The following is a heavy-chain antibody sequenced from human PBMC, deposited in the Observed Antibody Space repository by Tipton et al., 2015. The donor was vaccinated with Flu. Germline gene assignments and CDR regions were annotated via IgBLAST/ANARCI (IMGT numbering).Heavy chain of an antibody. CDR3: ARLAVAGTAVSHCYYGMDV. V-gene: IGHV1-69*01. Sequence: QLVQSGAEVRKPGSSVKVSCKASGGRFTTYSISWVRQAPGQGLQWMGGIIPIFGPANYAQKFQGRVTITADESTSTAYMELGSLRSEDTAVYYCARLAVAGTAVSHCYYGMDVWGQGTTVTVSS. CDR1: GGRFTTYS. J-gene: IGHJ6*02. CDR2: IIPIFGPA. D-gene: IGHD6-19*01.